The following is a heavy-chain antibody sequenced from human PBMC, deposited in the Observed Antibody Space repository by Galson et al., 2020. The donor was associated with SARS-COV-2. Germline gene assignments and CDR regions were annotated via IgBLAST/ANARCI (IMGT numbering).Heavy chain of an antibody. D-gene: IGHD3-10*01. CDR2: VSPYNGNT. Sequence: GESLKISCKASGYTFRSYGISWVRQAPGQGLEWMGWVSPYNGNTNYAQKFQGRVTMTTDAPSNIAHMELRSLRSDDTAVYYCARDLKEGAPGSGSSGWGQGTLVIVSS. CDR1: GYTFRSYG. V-gene: IGHV1-18*04. J-gene: IGHJ4*02. CDR3: ARDLKEGAPGSGSSG.